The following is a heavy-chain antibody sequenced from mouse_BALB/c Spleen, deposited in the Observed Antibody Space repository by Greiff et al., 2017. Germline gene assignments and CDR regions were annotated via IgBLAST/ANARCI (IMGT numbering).Heavy chain of an antibody. Sequence: DVKLQESGPGLVKPSQSLSLTCTVTGYSITSDYAWNWIRQFPGNKLEWMGYISYSGSTSYNPSLKSRISITRDTSKNQFFLQLNSVTTEDTATYYCARRYGNYFDYWGQGTTLTVSS. D-gene: IGHD2-1*01. CDR2: ISYSGST. CDR3: ARRYGNYFDY. V-gene: IGHV3-2*02. CDR1: GYSITSDYA. J-gene: IGHJ2*01.